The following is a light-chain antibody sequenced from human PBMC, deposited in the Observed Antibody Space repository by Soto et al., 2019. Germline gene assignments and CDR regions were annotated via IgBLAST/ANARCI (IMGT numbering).Light chain of an antibody. Sequence: QTVLTQSPSASASLGASVKLTCTLNSGHSDYAVAWHQQQPEKGPRFLMKLNNDGSHIKGDGIPARFSGSSSGAERYLTISSLRSEDEADYYCQTWGTGFWVFGGGTKVTVL. V-gene: IGLV4-69*01. CDR1: SGHSDYA. CDR2: LNNDGSH. CDR3: QTWGTGFWV. J-gene: IGLJ3*02.